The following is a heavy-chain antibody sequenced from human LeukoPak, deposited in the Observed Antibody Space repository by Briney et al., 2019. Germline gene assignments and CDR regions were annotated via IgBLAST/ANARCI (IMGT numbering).Heavy chain of an antibody. D-gene: IGHD4-23*01. CDR2: IIPILRTP. CDR1: GGGSFSNYA. CDR3: ARGKSPTVATPFDY. Sequence: GSSVKVSCKASGGGSFSNYALSWARQAPGQGLEWMAGIIPILRTPNYAQRFQGRLTITTDESTSTAYMELSSLRSEDTAVYYCARGKSPTVATPFDYWGQGTLVTVSS. V-gene: IGHV1-69*05. J-gene: IGHJ4*02.